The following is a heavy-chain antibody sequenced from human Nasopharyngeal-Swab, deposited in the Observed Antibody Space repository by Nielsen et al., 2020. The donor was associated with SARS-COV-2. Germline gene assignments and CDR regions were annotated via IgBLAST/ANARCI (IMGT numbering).Heavy chain of an antibody. CDR2: ISGSGGST. D-gene: IGHD6-13*01. CDR3: AKNERHLVF. V-gene: IGHV3-23*01. CDR1: GFPFRSYA. J-gene: IGHJ6*04. Sequence: GEYLMIPCAASGFPFRSYAMSWVRQAPGKGLEWVSAISGSGGSTYYAESVKGRFTISRDNSKNTLYLQMHHLRAEDTSVYYCAKNERHLVFWGKGTTVTVSS.